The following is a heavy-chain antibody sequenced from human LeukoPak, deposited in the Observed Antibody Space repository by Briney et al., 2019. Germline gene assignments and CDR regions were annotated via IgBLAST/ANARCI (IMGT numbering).Heavy chain of an antibody. CDR1: GFTFSSYE. J-gene: IGHJ4*02. CDR2: ISSSGSTI. CDR3: AREVRGSSFDS. D-gene: IGHD3-16*01. Sequence: GGSLRLSCAASGFTFSSYEMNWVRQAPGKGLEWVSYISSSGSTIYYADSVKGRFTISRDHSKSTLFLQMNSLRAEDTAVYYCAREVRGSSFDSWGQGTLVTVSS. V-gene: IGHV3-48*03.